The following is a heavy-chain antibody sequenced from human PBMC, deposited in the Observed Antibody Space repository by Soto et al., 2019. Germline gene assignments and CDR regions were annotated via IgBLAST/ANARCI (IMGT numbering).Heavy chain of an antibody. D-gene: IGHD3-10*01. CDR1: GFTFSSYA. V-gene: IGHV3-23*01. J-gene: IGHJ4*02. CDR2: ISGSGGST. Sequence: EVQLLESGGGLVQPGGSLRLSCAASGFTFSSYAMSWVRQAPGKGLEWVSAISGSGGSTYYADSVKGRFTISRDNSKNPLYLQMNSLRAEDTAVYYCSGSGSYYSPSPQFDYWGQGTLVTVSS. CDR3: SGSGSYYSPSPQFDY.